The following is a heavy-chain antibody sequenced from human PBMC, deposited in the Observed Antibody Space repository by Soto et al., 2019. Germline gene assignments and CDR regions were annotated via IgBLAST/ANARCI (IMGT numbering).Heavy chain of an antibody. CDR2: IDPSDSYT. J-gene: IGHJ6*02. CDR3: ARLNSSWYGYYYGMDV. V-gene: IGHV5-10-1*01. CDR1: GYSFTSYW. D-gene: IGHD6-13*01. Sequence: PGESLKISCKGSGYSFTSYWISWVRQMPGKGREWMGRIDPSDSYTNYSPSFQGHVTISADKSISTAYLQWSSLKASDTAMYYCARLNSSWYGYYYGMDVWGQGTTVTVSS.